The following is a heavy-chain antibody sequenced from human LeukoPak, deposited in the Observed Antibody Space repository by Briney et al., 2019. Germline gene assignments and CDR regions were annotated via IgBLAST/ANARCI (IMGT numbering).Heavy chain of an antibody. Sequence: ASVKVSCKSSGYTFTSYGISWVRQAPGQGLEWMGGGSAYNGNTNYAQKLQGRVTMTTDTSTSTAYMELRSLRSDDTAVYYCARGVGYCSGGNCYGAGSSDYWGQGTLVTVSS. D-gene: IGHD2-15*01. CDR3: ARGVGYCSGGNCYGAGSSDY. CDR1: GYTFTSYG. J-gene: IGHJ4*02. V-gene: IGHV1-18*01. CDR2: GSAYNGNT.